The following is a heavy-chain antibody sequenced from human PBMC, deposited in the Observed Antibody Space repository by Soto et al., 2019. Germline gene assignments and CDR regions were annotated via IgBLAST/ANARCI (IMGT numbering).Heavy chain of an antibody. V-gene: IGHV1-18*01. D-gene: IGHD2-15*01. Sequence: QVQLVQSEAEVKRPGASVKVSCKASGYTFINYGLSWVRQSPGQGLEWMGWINGYNGNTNYAQKFQARVTMTTDTSTTTGYMEVRRLRDDDTPLYLCARGLTPEYFHLWGQGTRVTVSS. J-gene: IGHJ4*02. CDR2: INGYNGNT. CDR1: GYTFINYG. CDR3: ARGLTPEYFHL.